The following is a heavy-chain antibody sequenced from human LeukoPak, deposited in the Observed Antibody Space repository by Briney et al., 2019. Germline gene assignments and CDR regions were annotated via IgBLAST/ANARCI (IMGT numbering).Heavy chain of an antibody. CDR1: GYSISSGYY. J-gene: IGHJ4*02. CDR3: ARDLDSRPFDY. CDR2: IYHSGST. Sequence: PSETLSLTCTVSGYSISSGYYWGWIRQPPGKGLEWIGSIYHSGSTYYNPSLKSRVTISVDTSKNQFSLKLSSVTAADTAVYYCARDLDSRPFDYWGQGTLVTVSS. V-gene: IGHV4-38-2*02. D-gene: IGHD3-22*01.